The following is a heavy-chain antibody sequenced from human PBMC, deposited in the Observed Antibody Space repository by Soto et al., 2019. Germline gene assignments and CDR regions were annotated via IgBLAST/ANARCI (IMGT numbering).Heavy chain of an antibody. CDR1: GFIFSKYS. D-gene: IGHD1-26*01. Sequence: PGGSLRLSCGASGFIFSKYSMNWVRQAPGKGLEWLSYISSNSVTIYHADSVRGRFTIFRDNAKSSLYLQMNSLRDEDTAVYYCAREDILGTRSFDFWGQGALVTVSS. V-gene: IGHV3-48*02. CDR3: AREDILGTRSFDF. J-gene: IGHJ4*02. CDR2: ISSNSVTI.